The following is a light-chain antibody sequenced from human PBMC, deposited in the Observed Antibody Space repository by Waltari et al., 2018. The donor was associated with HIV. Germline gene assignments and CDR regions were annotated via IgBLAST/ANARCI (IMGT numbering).Light chain of an antibody. CDR1: NSDISYYNY. CDR2: EVT. CDR3: SSFAGTHKL. J-gene: IGLJ2*01. Sequence: QFALTQFPSPSGSPGKSVKISCSGANSDISYYNYFPWYQQNPDRPPKLKIFEVTKRPSGVPDRFSGSKSGNTASLFVSGLQPEDEATYFCSSFAGTHKLFGGGTKLTVL. V-gene: IGLV2-8*01.